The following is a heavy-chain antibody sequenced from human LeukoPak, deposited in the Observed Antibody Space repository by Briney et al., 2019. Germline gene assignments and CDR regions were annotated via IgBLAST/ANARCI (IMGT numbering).Heavy chain of an antibody. J-gene: IGHJ4*02. CDR3: ARDGLYSGSYPSPGY. V-gene: IGHV1-18*01. CDR2: ISAYNGNT. CDR1: GYTFTSYG. D-gene: IGHD1-26*01. Sequence: GASVKVSCKASGYTFTSYGISWVRQAPGQGLEWMGWISAYNGNTNSAQKLQGRVTMTTDTSTSTAYMELRSLRSDDTAVYYCARDGLYSGSYPSPGYWGQGTLVTVSS.